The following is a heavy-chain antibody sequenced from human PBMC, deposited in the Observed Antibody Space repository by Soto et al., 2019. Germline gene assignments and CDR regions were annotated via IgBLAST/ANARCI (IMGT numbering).Heavy chain of an antibody. V-gene: IGHV3-30*18. CDR3: AKDLRYNWNYYPDY. Sequence: GGSLRLSCAASGFTFSSYGMHWVRQAPGKGLEWVAVISYDGSNKYYADSVKGRFTISRDNSKNTLYLQMNSLRAEDTAVYYCAKDLRYNWNYYPDYWGQGTLVTVSS. J-gene: IGHJ4*02. CDR1: GFTFSSYG. CDR2: ISYDGSNK. D-gene: IGHD1-7*01.